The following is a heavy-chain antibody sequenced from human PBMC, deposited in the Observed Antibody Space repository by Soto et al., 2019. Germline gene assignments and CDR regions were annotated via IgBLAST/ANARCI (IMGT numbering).Heavy chain of an antibody. CDR1: GGTFSSYA. J-gene: IGHJ6*02. D-gene: IGHD3-9*01. V-gene: IGHV1-69*13. CDR2: IIPIFGTA. Sequence: SVKVSCKASGGTFSSYAISWVRQAPGQGLEWMGGIIPIFGTANYAQKLQGRVTITADESTSTAYMELSSLRSEDTAVYYCAREDRYYDILTGFPDYYYGMDVWGQGTTVTVSS. CDR3: AREDRYYDILTGFPDYYYGMDV.